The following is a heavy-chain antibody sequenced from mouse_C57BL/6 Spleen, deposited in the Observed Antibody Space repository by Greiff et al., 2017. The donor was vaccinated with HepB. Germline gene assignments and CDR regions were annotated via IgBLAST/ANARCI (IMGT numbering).Heavy chain of an antibody. V-gene: IGHV1-69*01. CDR3: ARGGTTVVGAMDY. CDR1: GYTFTSYW. D-gene: IGHD1-1*01. Sequence: QVQLQQPGAELVMPGASVKLSCKASGYTFTSYWMHWVKQRPGQGLEWIGEIDPSDSYTNYNQKFKGKSTLTVDKSSSTAYMQLSSLTSEDSAVYYCARGGTTVVGAMDYWGRGTSVTVSS. J-gene: IGHJ4*01. CDR2: IDPSDSYT.